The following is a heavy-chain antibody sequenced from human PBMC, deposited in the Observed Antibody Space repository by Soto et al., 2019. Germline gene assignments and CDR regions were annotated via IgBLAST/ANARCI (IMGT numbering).Heavy chain of an antibody. CDR3: VKDESINWYSGHFRH. CDR2: INWNSGSI. CDR1: GFTFDGYA. J-gene: IGHJ1*01. D-gene: IGHD6-13*01. Sequence: EVQLVESGGGLVQPGRSLRLSCAASGFTFDGYAMHWVRQVPGKGLEWVSGINWNSGSIGYGDSVKGRFAISRDNAKNSLHLQMNSLSAEDTAFYYCVKDESINWYSGHFRHWGQGTLVTVSS. V-gene: IGHV3-9*01.